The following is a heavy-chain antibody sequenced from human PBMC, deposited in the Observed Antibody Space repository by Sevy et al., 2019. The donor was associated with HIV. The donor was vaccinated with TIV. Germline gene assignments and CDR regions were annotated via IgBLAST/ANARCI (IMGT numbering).Heavy chain of an antibody. CDR2: IRSNTFVATT. CDR3: ARVRGTISPYYYFGMDV. J-gene: IGHJ6*02. V-gene: IGHV3-49*03. CDR1: GFTFGDYA. Sequence: GGSLRLSCTASGFTFGDYAMNWLRQAPGKGLEWVGFIRSNTFVATTEYAASVKGRFTISRDDSKSIAYLQMNSLKTEDTAVYFCARVRGTISPYYYFGMDVWGQGTTVTVSS. D-gene: IGHD3-10*01.